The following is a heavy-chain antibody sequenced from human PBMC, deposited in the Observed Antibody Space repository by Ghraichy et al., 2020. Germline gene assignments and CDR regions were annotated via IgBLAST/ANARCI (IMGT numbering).Heavy chain of an antibody. CDR1: GFIFSSYG. V-gene: IGHV3-30*02. CDR2: IRYDGSNK. CDR3: ASRYCSSTSCYCVDAFDI. Sequence: GGSLRLSCAASGFIFSSYGMHWVRQAPRKGLEWVAFIRYDGSNKFYADSVKGRFTISRDSSKNTLYLQMNSLRAEDTAVYYCASRYCSSTSCYCVDAFDISGQGTMVTVSS. D-gene: IGHD2-2*01. J-gene: IGHJ3*02.